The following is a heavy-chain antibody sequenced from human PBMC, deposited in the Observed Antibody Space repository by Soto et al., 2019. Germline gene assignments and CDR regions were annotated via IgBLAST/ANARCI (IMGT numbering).Heavy chain of an antibody. D-gene: IGHD3-10*01. CDR2: IDYSGST. V-gene: IGHV4-31*03. CDR1: GGSISSGGYY. Sequence: QVQLQESGPGLVKPSQTLSLTCTVSGGSISSGGYYWSWIRQHPGKGLEWIGYIDYSGSTYYNPSLNSRVTISVDTSKNQFSLKLSSVTAADTAVYYCAREITMVRGLVWFDHWGQGTLVTVSS. J-gene: IGHJ5*02. CDR3: AREITMVRGLVWFDH.